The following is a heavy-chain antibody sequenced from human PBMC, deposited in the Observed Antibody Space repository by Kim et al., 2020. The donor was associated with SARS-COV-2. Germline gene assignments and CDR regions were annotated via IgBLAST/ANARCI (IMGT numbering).Heavy chain of an antibody. CDR1: GGSFSGYY. D-gene: IGHD3-10*01. CDR3: ARGALMVRGVIMWAY. Sequence: SETLPLTCAVYGGSFSGYYWSWIRQPPGKGLEWIGEINHSGSTNYNPSLKSRVTISVDTSKNQFSLKLSSVTAADTAVYYCARGALMVRGVIMWAYWGQG. CDR2: INHSGST. V-gene: IGHV4-34*01. J-gene: IGHJ4*02.